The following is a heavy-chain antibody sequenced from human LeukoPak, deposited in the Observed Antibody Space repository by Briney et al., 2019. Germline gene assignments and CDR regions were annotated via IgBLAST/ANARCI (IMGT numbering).Heavy chain of an antibody. J-gene: IGHJ4*02. D-gene: IGHD6-19*01. CDR3: AGETILAVAGDF. CDR2: ISSTSITM. CDR1: GFTFNRNN. Sequence: PGGSLRLSCAASGFTFNRNNMNWVRQAPGKGLEWVSYISSTSITMYYADSVKGRFTISRDNAKNSLYLQMNSLRADDTAVYYCAGETILAVAGDFWGQGTLVTVSS. V-gene: IGHV3-48*01.